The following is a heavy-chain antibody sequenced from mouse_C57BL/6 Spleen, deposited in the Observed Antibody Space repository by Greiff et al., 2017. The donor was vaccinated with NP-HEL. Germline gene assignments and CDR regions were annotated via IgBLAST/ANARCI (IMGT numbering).Heavy chain of an antibody. CDR2: ISYDGSN. V-gene: IGHV3-6*01. CDR1: GYSITSGYY. CDR3: ARDGDYDPFAY. D-gene: IGHD2-4*01. J-gene: IGHJ3*01. Sequence: EVQLQQSGPGLVKPSQSLSLTCSVTGYSITSGYYWNWIRQFPGNKLEWMGYISYDGSNNYNPSLKNRISITRDTSKNQFFLKLNSVTTEDTATYYCARDGDYDPFAYWGQGTLVTVSA.